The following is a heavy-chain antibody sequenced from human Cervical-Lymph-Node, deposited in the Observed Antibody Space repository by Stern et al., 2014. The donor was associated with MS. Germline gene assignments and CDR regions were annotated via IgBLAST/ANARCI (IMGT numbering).Heavy chain of an antibody. V-gene: IGHV1-2*06. CDR2: INPDSGGT. Sequence: VQLVQSGAEVKKPGASVKVSCRASGYIFIGNYLHWVRQAPGQGLEWMGRINPDSGGTSYAQKFQGRVTVTRDRSISTAYMELTRLTSDDTAVYYCARVMREAVPSTIDYWGQGTLVTVAS. CDR1: GYIFIGNY. J-gene: IGHJ4*02. CDR3: ARVMREAVPSTIDY. D-gene: IGHD6-19*01.